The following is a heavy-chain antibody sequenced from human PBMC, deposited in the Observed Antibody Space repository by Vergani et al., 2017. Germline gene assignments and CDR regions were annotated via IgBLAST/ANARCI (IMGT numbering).Heavy chain of an antibody. Sequence: QVQLVQSGAEVKKPGSSVKVSCKASGGTFSSYAISWVRQAPGQGLEWMGGIIPIFGTANYAQKFQGRVTITADESTSTAYMELSSLRSEDAAVYYCARDSRALRIVVVPAAHPMDVWGQGTTVTVSS. CDR1: GGTFSSYA. V-gene: IGHV1-69*12. CDR2: IIPIFGTA. J-gene: IGHJ6*02. CDR3: ARDSRALRIVVVPAAHPMDV. D-gene: IGHD2-2*01.